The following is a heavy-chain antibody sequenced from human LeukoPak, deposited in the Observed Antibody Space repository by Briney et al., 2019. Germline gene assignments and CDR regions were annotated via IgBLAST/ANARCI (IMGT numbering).Heavy chain of an antibody. D-gene: IGHD6-13*01. CDR2: INHSGST. V-gene: IGHV4-30-2*01. J-gene: IGHJ4*02. CDR1: GGSISSGGYY. CDR3: ARPNTSSWYGV. Sequence: SQTLSLTCTVSGGSISSGGYYWSWIRQPPGKGLEWIGEINHSGSTNYNPSLKSRVTISVETSKNQFSLKLTSVTAADTAVYYCARPNTSSWYGVWGQGTLVTVSS.